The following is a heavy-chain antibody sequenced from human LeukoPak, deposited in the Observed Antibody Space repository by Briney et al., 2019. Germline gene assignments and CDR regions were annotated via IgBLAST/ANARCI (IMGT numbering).Heavy chain of an antibody. CDR3: ASPAIVVVPAAMERFDY. D-gene: IGHD2-2*01. CDR2: ISGRGGST. J-gene: IGHJ4*02. CDR1: GFTFSSYA. Sequence: PGGSLRLSCAASGFTFSSYAMSWVRQAPGKGLEWVSAISGRGGSTYYADSVKGRFTISRDNSKNTLYLQMNSLRAEDTAVYYCASPAIVVVPAAMERFDYWGQGTLVTVSS. V-gene: IGHV3-23*01.